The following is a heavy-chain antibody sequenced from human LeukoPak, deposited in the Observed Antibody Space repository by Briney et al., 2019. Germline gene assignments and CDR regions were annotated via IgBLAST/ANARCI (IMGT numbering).Heavy chain of an antibody. CDR1: GYTFTSYD. J-gene: IGHJ6*03. V-gene: IGHV1-8*01. CDR3: ARGTSPPTYYDFWSGHSNPYYMDV. Sequence: ASVKVSCKASGYTFTSYDINWVRQATGQGLEWMGWMNPNRGNTGYAQKFQGRVNMTRNTSISTAYMELSSLRAEDTAVYYCARGTSPPTYYDFWSGHSNPYYMDVWGKGTTVTVSS. CDR2: MNPNRGNT. D-gene: IGHD3-3*01.